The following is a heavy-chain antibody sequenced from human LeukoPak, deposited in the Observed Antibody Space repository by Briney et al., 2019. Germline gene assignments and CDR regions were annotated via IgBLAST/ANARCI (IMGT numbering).Heavy chain of an antibody. CDR3: ARLGYSGYDLISWFGP. J-gene: IGHJ5*02. V-gene: IGHV4-4*09. CDR1: GGSISSYY. Sequence: SETLSLTCTVSGGSISSYYWSWIRQPPGKGLEWIGYIYTSGSTNYNPSLKSRVTISVDTSKNQFSLKLSSVTAADTAVYYCARLGYSGYDLISWFGPWGQGTLVTVSS. D-gene: IGHD5-12*01. CDR2: IYTSGST.